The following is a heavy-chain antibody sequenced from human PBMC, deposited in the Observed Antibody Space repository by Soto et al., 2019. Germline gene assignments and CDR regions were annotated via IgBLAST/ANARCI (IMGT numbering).Heavy chain of an antibody. CDR3: ARIDTQIPMSQYGMDV. Sequence: VNPTETLRLTCTVSGFSLSNSRMGVSWIRQPPGKALEWLAHIFSNDEKSYSTSLKSRLTISKDTSKSQVVLTMTNMDPVDTATYYCARIDTQIPMSQYGMDVWGQGTTLNVSS. CDR2: IFSNDEK. J-gene: IGHJ6*02. V-gene: IGHV2-26*01. CDR1: GFSLSNSRMG. D-gene: IGHD3-22*01.